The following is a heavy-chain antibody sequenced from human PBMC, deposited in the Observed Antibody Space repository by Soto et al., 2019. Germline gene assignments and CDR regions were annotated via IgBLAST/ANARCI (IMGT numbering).Heavy chain of an antibody. D-gene: IGHD2-8*02. CDR2: IYPGDSET. Sequence: GESLKISCTGSGYTFGNYWVAWVRQMPGKGLEWMGVIYPGDSETKYSPSFEGQVPISADKSISTAYLQWSSLKASDTAMYYCARHQGDCTGANCVRRGWLDTWGQGTLVTVSS. CDR3: ARHQGDCTGANCVRRGWLDT. V-gene: IGHV5-51*01. CDR1: GYTFGNYW. J-gene: IGHJ5*02.